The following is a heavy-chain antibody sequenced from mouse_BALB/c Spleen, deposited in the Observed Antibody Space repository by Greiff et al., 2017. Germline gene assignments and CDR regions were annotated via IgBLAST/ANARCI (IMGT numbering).Heavy chain of an antibody. CDR1: GYTFTSYW. V-gene: IGHV1-7*01. J-gene: IGHJ4*01. CDR2: INPSTGYT. Sequence: QVQLKESGAELAKPGASVKMSCKASGYTFTSYWMHWVKQRPGQGLEWIGYINPSTGYTEYNQKFKDKATLTADKSSSTAYMQLSSLTSEDSAVYYCARSYGKGAMDYWGQGTSVTVSS. D-gene: IGHD2-10*02. CDR3: ARSYGKGAMDY.